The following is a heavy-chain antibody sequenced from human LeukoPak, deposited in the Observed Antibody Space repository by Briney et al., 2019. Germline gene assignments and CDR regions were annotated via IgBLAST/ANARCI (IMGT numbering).Heavy chain of an antibody. CDR1: GYTFTGYY. D-gene: IGHD5-12*01. CDR3: ARGVYIGGYDRGYYFDY. J-gene: IGHJ4*02. V-gene: IGHV1-2*04. Sequence: ASVKVSCKASGYTFTGYYMHWVRQAPGQGLEWMGWINPNSGGTNCAQKFQGWVTMTRDTSISTAYMELSRLRSDDTAVYYCARGVYIGGYDRGYYFDYWGQGTLVTVSS. CDR2: INPNSGGT.